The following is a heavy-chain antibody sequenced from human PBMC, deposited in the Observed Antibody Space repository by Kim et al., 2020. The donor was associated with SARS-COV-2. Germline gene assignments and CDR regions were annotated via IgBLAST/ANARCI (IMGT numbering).Heavy chain of an antibody. D-gene: IGHD3-10*01. J-gene: IGHJ4*02. CDR1: GGSISSYY. Sequence: SETLSLTCTVSGGSISSYYWSWIRQPPGKGLEWIGYIYYSWSTNYNPSLKSRVTISVDTSKNQFSLKLSSVTAADTAVYYCARHYGSGRPYLDYWGQGTLVTVSS. CDR3: ARHYGSGRPYLDY. CDR2: IYYSWST. V-gene: IGHV4-59*08.